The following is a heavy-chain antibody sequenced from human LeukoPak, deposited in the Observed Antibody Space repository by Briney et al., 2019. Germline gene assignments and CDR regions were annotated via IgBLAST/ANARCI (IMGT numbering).Heavy chain of an antibody. J-gene: IGHJ4*02. CDR2: IKQDESEK. CDR3: ARYRYGSGTRCLDY. CDR1: GFTFTNYW. D-gene: IGHD3-10*01. Sequence: GGSLRLSCAASGFTFTNYWMTWVRQAPGKGLEWVANIKQDESEKYHVDSVKGRFTISRDNTKNSLYLQMNSLRAEDTAVYYCARYRYGSGTRCLDYWGQGTRVTVSS. V-gene: IGHV3-7*01.